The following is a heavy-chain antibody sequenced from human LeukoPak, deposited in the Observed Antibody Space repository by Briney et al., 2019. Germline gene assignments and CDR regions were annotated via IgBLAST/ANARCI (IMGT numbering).Heavy chain of an antibody. J-gene: IGHJ5*02. D-gene: IGHD2-2*01. CDR3: ARGGGYCTSTSCYLGPWFDP. CDR1: GYNXKSYG. Sequence: GASVKVSCKASGYNXKSYGISWLRQAPGQGLEWMGWISVYNGNTKYAQKFQGRVTMTTDTSTSTAYIELRSLRSDDTAVYYCARGGGYCTSTSCYLGPWFDPWGQGTLVTVSS. V-gene: IGHV1-18*01. CDR2: ISVYNGNT.